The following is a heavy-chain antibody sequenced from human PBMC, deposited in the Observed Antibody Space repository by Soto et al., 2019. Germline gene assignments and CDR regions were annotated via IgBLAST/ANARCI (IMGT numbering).Heavy chain of an antibody. D-gene: IGHD3-3*01. J-gene: IGHJ6*02. V-gene: IGHV1-24*01. CDR1: GYTLTELS. Sequence: AAVKVSCKVSGYTLTELSMHWVRQAPGKGXEWMGGFDPEDGETIYAQKFQGRVTMTEDTSTDTAYMELSSLRSEDTAVYYCATNKAYYDFWSGYAVYGMDVWGQGTTVTVSS. CDR3: ATNKAYYDFWSGYAVYGMDV. CDR2: FDPEDGET.